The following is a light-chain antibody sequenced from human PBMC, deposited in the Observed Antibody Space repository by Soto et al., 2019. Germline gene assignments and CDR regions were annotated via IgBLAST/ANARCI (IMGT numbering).Light chain of an antibody. CDR1: QSIGRF. J-gene: IGKJ5*01. Sequence: EIVLTQSPATLSLSPGERATLSCRASQSIGRFLAWYQHKPGQAPRLLIYDASNRATGVPARFSGSGSGTDFTLTINRLEPEDFAVYYCQLYGNSPPFGQGTRLEIK. V-gene: IGKV3-11*01. CDR2: DAS. CDR3: QLYGNSPP.